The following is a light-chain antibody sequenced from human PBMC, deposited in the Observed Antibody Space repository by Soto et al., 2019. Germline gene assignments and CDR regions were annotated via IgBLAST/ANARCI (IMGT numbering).Light chain of an antibody. J-gene: IGKJ1*01. V-gene: IGKV1-8*01. CDR1: QGISSY. CDR3: QQYYSYPQP. Sequence: AIRMTQSPSSFSASTGDRVTITCRASQGISSYLAWYQQKPGKAPKLLIYAASTLPSGVPSRFSGSGSGTDFTLTISCLQSEDFSTYYCQQYYSYPQPFGQGTKVEIK. CDR2: AAS.